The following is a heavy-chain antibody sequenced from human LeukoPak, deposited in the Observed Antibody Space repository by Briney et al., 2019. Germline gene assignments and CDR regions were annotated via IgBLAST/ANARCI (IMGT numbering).Heavy chain of an antibody. CDR1: GGTFSSYA. CDR2: IIPIFGTA. Sequence: SVKVSCTASGGTFSSYAISWVRQAPGQGLEWMGGIIPIFGTANYAQKFQGRVTITADESTSTAYMELSSLRSEDTAVYYCATTLNSYYYDSSGYYFWGQGTLVTVSS. D-gene: IGHD3-22*01. V-gene: IGHV1-69*13. CDR3: ATTLNSYYYDSSGYYF. J-gene: IGHJ1*01.